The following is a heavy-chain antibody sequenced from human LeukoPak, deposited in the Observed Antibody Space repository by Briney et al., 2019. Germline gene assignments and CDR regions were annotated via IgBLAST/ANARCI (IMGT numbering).Heavy chain of an antibody. CDR3: ARDLGPIVVVVAAEPYFDY. CDR2: IYYSGST. D-gene: IGHD2-15*01. J-gene: IGHJ4*02. CDR1: GGSISSSSYY. Sequence: PSETLSLTCTVSGGSISSSSYYWGWIRQPPGKGLEWIGSIYYSGSTYYNPSLKSRVTISVDTSKNQFSLKLSSVTAADTAVCYCARDLGPIVVVVAAEPYFDYWGQGTLVTVSS. V-gene: IGHV4-39*07.